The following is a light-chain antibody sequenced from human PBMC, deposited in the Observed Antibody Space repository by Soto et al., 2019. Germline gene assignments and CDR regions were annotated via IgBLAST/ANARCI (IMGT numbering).Light chain of an antibody. CDR3: NSYAGSKNFGV. V-gene: IGLV2-8*01. Sequence: QSVLTQPPSASGSPGQSVTISCTGTSSDVGAYNYVSWYQQHPGKAPKLIIYEVTKRPSGVPDRFSGSKSGNTASLTVSGLQAADEADYYCNSYAGSKNFGVFGGGTKLTVL. J-gene: IGLJ3*02. CDR1: SSDVGAYNY. CDR2: EVT.